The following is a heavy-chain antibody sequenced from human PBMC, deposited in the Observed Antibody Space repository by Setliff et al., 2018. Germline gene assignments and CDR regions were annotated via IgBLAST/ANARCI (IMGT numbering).Heavy chain of an antibody. CDR1: GGSISSHY. J-gene: IGHJ6*02. Sequence: ETLSLTCTVSGGSISSHYWSWIRQPPGKGLEWIGSIYYSGSTNYNPSLKSRVTISVDTSKNQFSLKLSSVTAADTAVYYCAREDYYYYGMDVWGQGTTVTVSS. CDR2: IYYSGST. V-gene: IGHV4-59*11. CDR3: AREDYYYYGMDV.